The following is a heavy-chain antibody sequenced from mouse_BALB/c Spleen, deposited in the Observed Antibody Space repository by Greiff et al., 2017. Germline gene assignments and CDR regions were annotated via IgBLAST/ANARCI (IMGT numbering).Heavy chain of an antibody. J-gene: IGHJ2*01. CDR2: IWSGGST. Sequence: VKLMESGPGLVQPSQSLSITCTVSGFSLTSYGVHWVRQSPGKGLEWLGVIWSGGSTDYNAAFISRLSISKDNSKSQVFFKMNSLQADDTAIYYCARNYVTTVVAGDYFDYWGQGTTLTVSS. CDR1: GFSLTSYG. V-gene: IGHV2-4-1*01. CDR3: ARNYVTTVVAGDYFDY. D-gene: IGHD1-1*01.